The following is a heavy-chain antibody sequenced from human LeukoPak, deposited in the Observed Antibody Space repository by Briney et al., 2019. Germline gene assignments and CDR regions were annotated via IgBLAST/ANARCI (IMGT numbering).Heavy chain of an antibody. V-gene: IGHV4-39*01. CDR2: IYDSGST. CDR1: GGSISSSSYY. D-gene: IGHD4-17*01. CDR3: ARRWYGDV. Sequence: SETLSLTCTVSGGSISSSSYYWGWSRQPRGRGLEWIESIYDSGSTYDNPSLKRRVTISVDTSKNPFSLKLSSVTAADTAVYYCARRWYGDVWGQGTTVTAAS. J-gene: IGHJ6*02.